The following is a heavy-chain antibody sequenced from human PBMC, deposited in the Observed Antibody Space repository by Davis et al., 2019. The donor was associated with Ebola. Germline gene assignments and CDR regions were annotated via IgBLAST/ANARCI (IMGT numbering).Heavy chain of an antibody. CDR1: GFIVSANY. CDR3: VRDTYYYYNTMDV. J-gene: IGHJ6*04. Sequence: PGGSLRLSCAASGFIVSANYMSWVRQAPGRGLEWVSIIYSGDGGTYNADSVKGRFTISRDNSKNTLYLQMNSLRAEDTAVYYCVRDTYYYYNTMDVWGKGTTVTVSS. CDR2: IYSGDGGT. V-gene: IGHV3-53*01.